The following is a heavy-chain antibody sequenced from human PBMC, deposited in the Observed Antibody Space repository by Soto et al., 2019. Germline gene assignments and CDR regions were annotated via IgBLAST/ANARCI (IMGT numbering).Heavy chain of an antibody. J-gene: IGHJ6*02. Sequence: EVQLLESGGGLVQPVGSLRLSCAASGLSFSSDGMSWVRQAPGKGLEWVSSISASGGSTYYADSVRGRFTISRDNSKNTLYLQMNRLRGEDTAVYYCAKRYYYDGSGPYGMDVWGQGTTVTVSS. V-gene: IGHV3-23*01. CDR3: AKRYYYDGSGPYGMDV. CDR1: GLSFSSDG. D-gene: IGHD3-22*01. CDR2: ISASGGST.